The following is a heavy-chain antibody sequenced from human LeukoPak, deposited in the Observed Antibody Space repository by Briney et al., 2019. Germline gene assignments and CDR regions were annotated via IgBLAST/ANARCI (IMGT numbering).Heavy chain of an antibody. V-gene: IGHV1-46*01. CDR3: ARANWNYFSYYGMDV. J-gene: IGHJ6*02. CDR2: INPSGGST. CDR1: GYTFTSYY. D-gene: IGHD1-1*01. Sequence: ASVKVSCKASGYTFTSYYMHWVRQAPGQGLEWMGIINPSGGSTSYAQKFQGRVTMTRDTSTSTVYMELSSLRSEDTAVYYCARANWNYFSYYGMDVWGQGTTVTVSS.